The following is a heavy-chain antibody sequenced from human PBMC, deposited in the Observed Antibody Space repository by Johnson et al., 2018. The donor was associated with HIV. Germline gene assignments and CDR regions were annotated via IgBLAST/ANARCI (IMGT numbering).Heavy chain of an antibody. CDR3: AKEGGARDHDAFDI. V-gene: IGHV3-30*18. CDR2: ISYDGKST. Sequence: QVQLVESGGGVVQPGRSLRLSCAASGFTFSSYGMHWVRQAPGKGLEWVAVISYDGKSTYYADAVKGRFTISRDNSKNTLYLQMNSLRAEDTAVYYCAKEGGARDHDAFDIWGQGTMVTVSS. CDR1: GFTFSSYG. J-gene: IGHJ3*02. D-gene: IGHD2-21*01.